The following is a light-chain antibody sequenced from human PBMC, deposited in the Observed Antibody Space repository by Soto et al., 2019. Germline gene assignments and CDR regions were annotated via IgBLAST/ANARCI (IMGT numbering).Light chain of an antibody. Sequence: QSVLTQPAAVSGSPGQSITISCTGTSSDVGTYNLVSWYQQYPGKAPKLMIYATSKRPSGVSNRFSGSKSGDTASLTISGLQAEDEADYYCSSYTSSSTLEVFGGGTKVTVL. CDR2: ATS. V-gene: IGLV2-14*02. J-gene: IGLJ3*02. CDR3: SSYTSSSTLEV. CDR1: SSDVGTYNL.